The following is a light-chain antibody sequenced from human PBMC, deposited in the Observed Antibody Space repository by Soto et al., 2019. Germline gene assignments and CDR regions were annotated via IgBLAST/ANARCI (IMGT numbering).Light chain of an antibody. J-gene: IGLJ1*01. CDR2: DAT. V-gene: IGLV3-21*02. CDR3: QVWASTAEFFV. CDR1: KSGSKI. Sequence: SYELTQPPSVSVAPGQTAKITCGGDKSGSKIVHWYKQRPGQAPVVVVFDATDRPSGIPDRISASRSGDTATLTISRVDAGDEADYYCQVWASTAEFFVFGSGTKVTVL.